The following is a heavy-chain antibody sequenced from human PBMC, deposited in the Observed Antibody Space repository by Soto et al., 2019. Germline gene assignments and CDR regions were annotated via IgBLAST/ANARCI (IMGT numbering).Heavy chain of an antibody. D-gene: IGHD2-21*01. V-gene: IGHV4-59*08. J-gene: IGHJ4*02. Sequence: PSETLSLTCIVSGGSIGAYYWTWTRQPPGKGLEWIGYIYYSGSTNYNPSLKSRVTISVDTSKNQFSLKLSSVTAADTAVYYCAGRYGDCYDYWGQGTLVTVSS. CDR3: AGRYGDCYDY. CDR1: GGSIGAYY. CDR2: IYYSGST.